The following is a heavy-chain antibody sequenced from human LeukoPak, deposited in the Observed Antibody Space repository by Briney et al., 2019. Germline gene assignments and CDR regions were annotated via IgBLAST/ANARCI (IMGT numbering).Heavy chain of an antibody. J-gene: IGHJ4*02. CDR1: GFTFSSYA. CDR2: ISGSGGST. Sequence: GGSLRLSCATSGFTFSSYAMSWVRQAPGKGLEWVSGISGSGGSTYYADSVKGRFTISRDNSKNTLYLQMNSLRAEDTAVYYCAKPPVVVIAIEDYWGQGTLVTVSS. D-gene: IGHD2-21*01. V-gene: IGHV3-23*01. CDR3: AKPPVVVIAIEDY.